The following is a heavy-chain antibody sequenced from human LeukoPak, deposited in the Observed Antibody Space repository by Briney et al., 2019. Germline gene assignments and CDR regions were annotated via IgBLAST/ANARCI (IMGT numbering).Heavy chain of an antibody. CDR1: GFTFSSYA. Sequence: GGSLRLSCAASGFTFSSYAMHWVRQAPGKGLEWVAVISYDGSNKYYADSVKGRFTISRDNSKNTLYLQMNSLRAEGTAVYYCARDLGPVATAGTEFDYWGQGTLVTVSS. CDR2: ISYDGSNK. J-gene: IGHJ4*02. D-gene: IGHD6-13*01. V-gene: IGHV3-30*04. CDR3: ARDLGPVATAGTEFDY.